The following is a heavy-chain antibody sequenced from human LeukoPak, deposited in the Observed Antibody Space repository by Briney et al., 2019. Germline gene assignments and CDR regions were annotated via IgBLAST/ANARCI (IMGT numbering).Heavy chain of an antibody. V-gene: IGHV4-59*13. CDR2: MDKSGGT. J-gene: IGHJ4*02. CDR3: ARDYSKGGGFDF. CDR1: GGSTSGFY. D-gene: IGHD4-11*01. Sequence: SETLSLTCTVPGGSTSGFYWSWIRHPPGKGLEWIGYMDKSGGTTYNPSLKSRVTISVDTSKNQFSLNLSPVTAADTAVYYCARDYSKGGGFDFWGQGTLVTVSS.